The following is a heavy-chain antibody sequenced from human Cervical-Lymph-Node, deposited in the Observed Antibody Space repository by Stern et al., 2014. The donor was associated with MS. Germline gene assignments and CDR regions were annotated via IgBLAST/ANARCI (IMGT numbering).Heavy chain of an antibody. Sequence: EVQLVQSGGGLVKPGGSLRLSCAASGFTFNTYSMNWVRQAPAKGLEWVSSISSGSAHIYYAEAVKGRFSVDRGSGKRSLYLQRNSRKVEDTAVYFCARANRTGSSYGGPIDHWGQGTPVTVSS. CDR2: ISSGSAHI. CDR1: GFTFNTYS. D-gene: IGHD1-14*01. J-gene: IGHJ5*02. CDR3: ARANRTGSSYGGPIDH. V-gene: IGHV3-21*01.